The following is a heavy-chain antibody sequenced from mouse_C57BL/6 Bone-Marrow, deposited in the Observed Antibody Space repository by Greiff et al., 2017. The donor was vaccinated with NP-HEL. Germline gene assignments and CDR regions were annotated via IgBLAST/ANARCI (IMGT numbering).Heavy chain of an antibody. CDR2: SRNKANDYTT. CDR3: ARDAGSAY. Sequence: EVKLVDSGGGLVQSGRSLRLSCATSGFTFSDFYMEWVRQAPGKGLEWIAASRNKANDYTTEYSASVKGRFIVARDTSQSILYIQMNALRAGDTAIYYCARDAGSAYWGQGTSVTVSS. V-gene: IGHV7-1*01. CDR1: GFTFSDFY. J-gene: IGHJ4*01.